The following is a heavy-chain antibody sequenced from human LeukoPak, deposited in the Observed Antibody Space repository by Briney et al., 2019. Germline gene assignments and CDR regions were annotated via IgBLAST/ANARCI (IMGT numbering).Heavy chain of an antibody. CDR1: GFTSSSNS. CDR3: ARDRVGVSAYDSLFDY. D-gene: IGHD5-12*01. J-gene: IGHJ4*02. CDR2: ISTSSSYI. Sequence: GGSLRLSCAASGFTSSSNSMNWVRQAPGKGLEWVSSISTSSSYIYYADSVKGRFTISRDNAKKSLYLQMNSLRAEDTAVYYCARDRVGVSAYDSLFDYWGQGTLVTVSS. V-gene: IGHV3-21*01.